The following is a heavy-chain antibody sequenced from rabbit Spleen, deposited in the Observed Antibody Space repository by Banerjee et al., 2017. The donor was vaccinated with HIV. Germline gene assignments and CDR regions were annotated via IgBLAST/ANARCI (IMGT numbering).Heavy chain of an antibody. D-gene: IGHD8-1*01. V-gene: IGHV1S40*01. CDR2: IGAGVTYTT. Sequence: QSLEESGGGLVQPEGSLILTCTASGFSFSYSDYMCWVRQPPGKGPEWIACIGAGVTYTTYYATWAKGRFTISKTSSTTVTLQMTSLTAADTATYFCARDSGTSFSSYGMDLWGPGTLVTVS. CDR3: ARDSGTSFSSYGMDL. CDR1: GFSFSYSDY. J-gene: IGHJ6*01.